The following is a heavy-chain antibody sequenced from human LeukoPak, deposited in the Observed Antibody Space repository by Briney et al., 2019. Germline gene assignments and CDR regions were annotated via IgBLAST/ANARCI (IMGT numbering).Heavy chain of an antibody. CDR3: ARDCIGCHGFDY. CDR2: VSAYADDT. V-gene: IGHV1-18*01. J-gene: IGHJ4*02. CDR1: GYTFISYG. Sequence: VASVKVSCKASGYTFISYGISWVRQAPGQGLEWMGWVSAYADDTNYVQKFQGRVTMTTDTPTSTAYMELRSLRFDDTAVHYCARDCIGCHGFDYWGQGTLVTVSS. D-gene: IGHD2-15*01.